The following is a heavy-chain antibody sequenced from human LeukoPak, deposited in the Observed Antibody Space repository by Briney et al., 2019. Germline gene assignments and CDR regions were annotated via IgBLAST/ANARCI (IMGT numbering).Heavy chain of an antibody. CDR3: ARGFYGSRGYSMPSDH. CDR1: GGSISANY. CDR2: IYYTGST. J-gene: IGHJ4*02. V-gene: IGHV4-59*08. D-gene: IGHD3-22*01. Sequence: SETLSLTCTVSGGSISANYWNWIRQAPGKGLEWIGYIYYTGSTNYNPSLESRVTMSVDTSNNQFSLRLSSVTAADTAVYYCARGFYGSRGYSMPSDHWGQGTLVTVSP.